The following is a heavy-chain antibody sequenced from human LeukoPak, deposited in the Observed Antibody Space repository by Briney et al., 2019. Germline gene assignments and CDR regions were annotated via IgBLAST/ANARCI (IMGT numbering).Heavy chain of an antibody. CDR2: IYYSGST. D-gene: IGHD2-21*02. CDR3: ARSRRGGDIVY. CDR1: GGSISSYY. V-gene: IGHV4-59*08. Sequence: KPSETLSLTCTVSGGSISSYYWSWIRQPPGKGLEWIGYIYYSGSTNYNPSLKSRVTISVDTSKNQFSLKLSSVTAADTAVYYCARSRRGGDIVYWGQGTLVTVSS. J-gene: IGHJ4*02.